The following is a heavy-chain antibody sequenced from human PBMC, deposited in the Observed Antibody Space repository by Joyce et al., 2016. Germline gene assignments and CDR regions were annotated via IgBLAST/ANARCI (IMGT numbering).Heavy chain of an antibody. CDR2: IYPRDSKT. CDR1: EYMFTSYG. CDR3: GREDVAVADQAFDY. J-gene: IGHJ4*02. Sequence: EVQLVQSGAEVIKLGESLKISCKGSEYMFTSYGIAWVRQMPGKGLEWMGFIYPRDSKTVYNPSVKGQVAISADKTITTAYVQWNNMKATDTAMYYCGREDVAVADQAFDYWGQGTLVTVSS. V-gene: IGHV5-51*01. D-gene: IGHD6-19*01.